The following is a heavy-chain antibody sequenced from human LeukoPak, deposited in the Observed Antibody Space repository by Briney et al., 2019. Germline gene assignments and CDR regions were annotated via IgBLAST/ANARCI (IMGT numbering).Heavy chain of an antibody. CDR2: ISAYNGNT. Sequence: ASVKVSCKASGYTFTSYGISWVRQAHGQGLEWMGWISAYNGNTNYAQKLQGRVTMTTDTSTSTAYMELRSLRSDDTAVYYCARDRGPAKFMGYDSSGYYFGDDFDYWGQGTLVTVSS. CDR1: GYTFTSYG. V-gene: IGHV1-18*01. CDR3: ARDRGPAKFMGYDSSGYYFGDDFDY. J-gene: IGHJ4*02. D-gene: IGHD3-22*01.